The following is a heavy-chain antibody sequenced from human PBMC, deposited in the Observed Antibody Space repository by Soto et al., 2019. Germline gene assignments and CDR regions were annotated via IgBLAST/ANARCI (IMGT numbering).Heavy chain of an antibody. Sequence: QVQLVQSGAEVKKPGSSVKISCKASGGTFSSNTINWVRQAAGQGLEWMGGIIPLFGTPHYPEKFQGRVTITADKSTNTEYMELSGLRSEDTAVYYCASKAACGGNCYAFDSCGQGTLVTVS. J-gene: IGHJ4*02. V-gene: IGHV1-69*06. CDR1: GGTFSSNT. CDR2: IIPLFGTP. D-gene: IGHD2-21*02. CDR3: ASKAACGGNCYAFDS.